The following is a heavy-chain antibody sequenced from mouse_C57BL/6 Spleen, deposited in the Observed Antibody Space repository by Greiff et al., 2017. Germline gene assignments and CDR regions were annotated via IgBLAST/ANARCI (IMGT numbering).Heavy chain of an antibody. CDR2: IDPSDSYT. CDR1: GYTFTSYW. D-gene: IGHD1-1*01. J-gene: IGHJ4*01. V-gene: IGHV1-69*01. CDR3: ARGGLRSLYAMDY. Sequence: QVQLQQPGAELVMPGASVKLSCKASGYTFTSYWMHWVKQRPGQGLEWIGEIDPSDSYTNYNQKFKGKSTLTVDKSSSTAYMQLSSLTSEDSAVYYCARGGLRSLYAMDYWGQGTSVTVSS.